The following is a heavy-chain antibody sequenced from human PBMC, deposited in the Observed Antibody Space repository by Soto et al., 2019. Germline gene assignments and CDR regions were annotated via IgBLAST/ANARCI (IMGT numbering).Heavy chain of an antibody. J-gene: IGHJ4*02. CDR3: ARYGANNGVAAGDDY. CDR2: IYYSGST. CDR1: GGSISSSSYY. D-gene: IGHD3-3*01. Sequence: QLQLQESGPGLVKPSETLSLTCTVSGGSISSSSYYWGWIRQPPGKGLEWIGSIYYSGSTYYNPSLKSRVTISVDTSKNQFSLKLSSVTAADTAVYYCARYGANNGVAAGDDYWGQGTLVTVSS. V-gene: IGHV4-39*01.